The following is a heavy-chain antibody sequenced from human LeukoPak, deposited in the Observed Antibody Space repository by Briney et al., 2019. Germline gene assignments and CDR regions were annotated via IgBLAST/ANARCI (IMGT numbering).Heavy chain of an antibody. J-gene: IGHJ4*02. CDR3: AREAHYGVLIDFDY. V-gene: IGHV3-21*01. CDR2: ISSSSSYI. D-gene: IGHD4-17*01. CDR1: GFTSSSYS. Sequence: GGSLRLSCAASGFTSSSYSMNWVRQAPGKGLEWVSSISSSSSYIYYADSVKGRFTISRDNAKNSLYLQMNSLRAEDTAVYYCAREAHYGVLIDFDYWGPGTLVTVSS.